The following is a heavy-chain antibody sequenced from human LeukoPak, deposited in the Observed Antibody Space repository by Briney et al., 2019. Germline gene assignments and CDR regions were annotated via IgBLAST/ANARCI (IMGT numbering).Heavy chain of an antibody. V-gene: IGHV1-2*02. Sequence: ASVKVSCKASGYTFTGYYIHWVRQAPGQGLEWMGWIYPYSGDTNYAQNFQGRVTMTRDTSISTAYMELSSLKSDDTAVYYCARDRNSGSSLDVWGQGTMLTVSS. J-gene: IGHJ3*01. D-gene: IGHD6-6*01. CDR3: ARDRNSGSSLDV. CDR1: GYTFTGYY. CDR2: IYPYSGDT.